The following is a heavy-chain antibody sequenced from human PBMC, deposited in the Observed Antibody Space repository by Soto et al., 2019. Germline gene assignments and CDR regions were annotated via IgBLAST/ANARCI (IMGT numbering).Heavy chain of an antibody. CDR2: IYYSGSA. Sequence: QVQLQESGPGLVKPSQTLSLTCTVSGGSISSGDYYWSWIRQPPGKGLEWIGYIYYSGSAYYNPSLKSRVTISVGTSKNQFSLKLSSVTAADTAVYYCPRVGHINWFDPWGQGTLVTVSS. CDR1: GGSISSGDYY. J-gene: IGHJ5*02. CDR3: PRVGHINWFDP. D-gene: IGHD2-21*01. V-gene: IGHV4-30-4*01.